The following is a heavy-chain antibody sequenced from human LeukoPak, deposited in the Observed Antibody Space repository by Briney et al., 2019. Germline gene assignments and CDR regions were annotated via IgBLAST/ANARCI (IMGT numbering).Heavy chain of an antibody. CDR1: GYTFTSYG. CDR3: ARASGWITPDYSDYYSMDV. CDR2: ISTYNGNT. J-gene: IGHJ6*03. Sequence: ASVKVSCKASGYTFTSYGISWVRQAPGQGLEWMGWISTYNGNTSYAQKVQGRVTMTADTSTSTAYMELRSLRSDDRAVYYCARASGWITPDYSDYYSMDVWGKGTTVTISS. D-gene: IGHD3-16*01. V-gene: IGHV1-18*01.